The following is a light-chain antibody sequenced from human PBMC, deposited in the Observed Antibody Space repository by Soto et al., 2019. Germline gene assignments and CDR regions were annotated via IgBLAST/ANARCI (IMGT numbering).Light chain of an antibody. CDR3: QQYNLYPET. J-gene: IGKJ1*01. Sequence: DIQMTQSPSSLSASVEDRVIITCRASQSISNHLNWYQQKPGKAPKLLIYHASSLQSGVPLRFSGSGSGTEFTLTISSLQPDDFATYYCQQYNLYPETFGQGTKVDIK. V-gene: IGKV1-5*01. CDR2: HAS. CDR1: QSISNH.